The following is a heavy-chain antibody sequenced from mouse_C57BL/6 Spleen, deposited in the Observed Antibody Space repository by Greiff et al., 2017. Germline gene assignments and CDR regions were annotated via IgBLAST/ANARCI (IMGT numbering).Heavy chain of an antibody. J-gene: IGHJ1*03. D-gene: IGHD2-12*01. V-gene: IGHV1-81*01. CDR1: GYTFTSYG. CDR3: ARSNYSLSYWYFEV. CDR2: IYPRSGNT. Sequence: QVQLQQSGAELARPGASVKLSCKASGYTFTSYGISWVKQRTGQGLEWIGEIYPRSGNTYYNEKFKGKATLTADTSSSTAYMELRSLTSEDSAVYFCARSNYSLSYWYFEVWGTGTTVTVAS.